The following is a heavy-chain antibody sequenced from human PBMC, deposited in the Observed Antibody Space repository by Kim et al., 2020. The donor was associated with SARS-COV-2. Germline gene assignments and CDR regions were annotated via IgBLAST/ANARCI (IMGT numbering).Heavy chain of an antibody. CDR3: ARFRGDY. Sequence: SGGSRSYAQKFQGRVTMTRDTSTSTVYMELGSLRSEDTAVYYCARFRGDYWGQGTLVTVSS. V-gene: IGHV1-46*01. J-gene: IGHJ4*02. D-gene: IGHD3-16*01. CDR2: SGGSR.